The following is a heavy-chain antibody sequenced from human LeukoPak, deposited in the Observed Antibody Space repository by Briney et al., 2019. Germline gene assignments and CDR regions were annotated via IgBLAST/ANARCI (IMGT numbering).Heavy chain of an antibody. CDR2: INPNSGGT. CDR3: ARGDDYGDYWGLY. Sequence: GASVTVSCKASGYTFTSYYMHWVRQAPGQGLEWMGWINPNSGGTNYAQKLQGRVTMTTDTSTSTAYMELRSLISDDAAVYYCARGDDYGDYWGLYWGQGTLVTVSS. J-gene: IGHJ4*02. D-gene: IGHD4-17*01. CDR1: GYTFTSYY. V-gene: IGHV1-2*02.